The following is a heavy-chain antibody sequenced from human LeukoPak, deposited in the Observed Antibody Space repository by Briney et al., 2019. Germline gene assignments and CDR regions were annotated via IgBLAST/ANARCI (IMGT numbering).Heavy chain of an antibody. D-gene: IGHD5-12*01. CDR3: AKGADIVATRPY. CDR2: IYYSGST. Sequence: SETLSLTCTVSGGSISSSSYYWGWIRQPPGKGLEWIGSIYYSGSTYYNPSLKSRVTISVDTSKNQFSLKLSSVTAADTAVYYCAKGADIVATRPYWGQGTLVTVSS. V-gene: IGHV4-39*07. J-gene: IGHJ4*02. CDR1: GGSISSSSYY.